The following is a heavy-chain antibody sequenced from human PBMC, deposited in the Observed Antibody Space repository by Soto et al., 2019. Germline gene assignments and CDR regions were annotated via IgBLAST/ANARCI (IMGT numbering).Heavy chain of an antibody. D-gene: IGHD3-22*01. CDR2: IIPIFGTA. V-gene: IGHV1-69*13. CDR1: GGTFSSYA. CDR3: AAGILDNYYDSSGYSQPFDY. Sequence: ASVKVSCKASGGTFSSYAISWVRQAPGQGLEWMGGIIPIFGTANYAQKFQGRVTITADESTSTAYMELSSLRSEDTAVYYCAAGILDNYYDSSGYSQPFDYWGQGTLVTVSS. J-gene: IGHJ4*02.